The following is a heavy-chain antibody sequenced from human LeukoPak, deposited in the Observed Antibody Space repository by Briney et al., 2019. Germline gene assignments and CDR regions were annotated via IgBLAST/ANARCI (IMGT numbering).Heavy chain of an antibody. J-gene: IGHJ6*02. CDR3: ASIAAAGTAWYYYGMDV. V-gene: IGHV3-21*04. D-gene: IGHD6-13*01. Sequence: GGSLRLSCAASGFTFSSYSMNWVRQAPGKGLEWVSSISSSSSYIYYADSVKGRFTISRDNAKNSLYLQMNSLRAEDTALYYCASIAAAGTAWYYYGMDVWGQGTLVTVSS. CDR2: ISSSSSYI. CDR1: GFTFSSYS.